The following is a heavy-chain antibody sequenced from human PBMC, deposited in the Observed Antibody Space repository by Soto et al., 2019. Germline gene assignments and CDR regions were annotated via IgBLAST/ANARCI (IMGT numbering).Heavy chain of an antibody. V-gene: IGHV3-23*01. CDR2: ISGSGGST. D-gene: IGHD6-13*01. J-gene: IGHJ6*02. CDR1: GSTFSSYA. CDR3: AKEDEQLVYVDCYNGIGI. Sequence: GSLRLSCAASGSTFSSYAMSWVRQAPGKGLEWVSAISGSGGSTYYADSVKGRFTISRDNSKNTLYLPMNSLRAEDTAVYYCAKEDEQLVYVDCYNGIGICGQGSTGTV.